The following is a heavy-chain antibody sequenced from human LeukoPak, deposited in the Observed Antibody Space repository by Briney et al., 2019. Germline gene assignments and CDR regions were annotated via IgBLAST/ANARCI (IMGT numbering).Heavy chain of an antibody. CDR3: ARDLPGWYSGCDYYYYYGMDV. J-gene: IGHJ6*02. V-gene: IGHV3-48*02. Sequence: PGRSLRLSCAASGFTFSSYGMHWARQAPGKGLEWVSYISSSSSIYYADSVKGRFTISRDNAKNSLYLQMNSLRDEDTAVYYCARDLPGWYSGCDYYYYYGMDVCGQGTTVTDSS. D-gene: IGHD1-26*01. CDR1: GFTFSSYG. CDR2: ISSSSSI.